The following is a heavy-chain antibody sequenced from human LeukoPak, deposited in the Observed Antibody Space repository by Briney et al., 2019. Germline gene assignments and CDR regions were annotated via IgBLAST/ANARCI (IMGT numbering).Heavy chain of an antibody. CDR3: ATEPRGVAAAGTIPFDY. Sequence: ASVKVSCKASGYTFTSYYMHWVRQAPGQGLEWMGIINPSGGSTSYAQKFQGRVTMTRHTSTSTVYMELSSLRSEDTAVYYCATEPRGVAAAGTIPFDYWGQGTLVTVSS. CDR1: GYTFTSYY. V-gene: IGHV1-46*01. J-gene: IGHJ4*02. D-gene: IGHD6-13*01. CDR2: INPSGGST.